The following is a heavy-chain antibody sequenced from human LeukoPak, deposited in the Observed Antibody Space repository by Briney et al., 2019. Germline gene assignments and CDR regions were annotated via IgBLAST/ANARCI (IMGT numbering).Heavy chain of an antibody. V-gene: IGHV1-69*05. J-gene: IGHJ5*02. CDR3: ATQLELVRVDP. CDR1: GGTFSSYA. D-gene: IGHD1-1*01. CDR2: IIPIFGTA. Sequence: SVKVSCKASGGTFSSYAISWVRQAPGQGLEWMGGIIPIFGTANYAQKSQGRVTITTDESTSTAYMELSSLRSEDTAVYYCATQLELVRVDPWGQGTLVTVSS.